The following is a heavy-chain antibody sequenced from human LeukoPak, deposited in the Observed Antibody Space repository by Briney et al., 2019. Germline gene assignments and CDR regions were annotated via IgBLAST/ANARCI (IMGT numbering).Heavy chain of an antibody. J-gene: IGHJ4*02. CDR1: GGSISSGSYY. D-gene: IGHD3-9*01. CDR3: ARNYDILTGYFDY. V-gene: IGHV4-61*02. CDR2: IYTSGST. Sequence: SQTLSLTCTVSGGSISSGSYYWSWIRQPAGKGLEWIGRIYTSGSTNYNPSLKSRVTISVDTSKNQFSLKLSSVTAADTAVYYCARNYDILTGYFDYWGQGTLVTVSS.